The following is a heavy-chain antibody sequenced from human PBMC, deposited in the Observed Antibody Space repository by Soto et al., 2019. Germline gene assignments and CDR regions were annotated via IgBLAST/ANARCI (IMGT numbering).Heavy chain of an antibody. V-gene: IGHV3-23*01. CDR1: GFTFRTFA. CDR2: IPGGGGGT. J-gene: IGHJ5*02. D-gene: IGHD4-17*01. CDR3: ATDAVSGDGVWLAES. Sequence: EVQLLESGGGLVQPGGSLRLSCAASGFTFRTFAMIWVRQAPGKGLEWVSGIPGGGGGTFYADSVKGRFTISRDDSKSTLYLQMNSLRAEDTSVSKCATDAVSGDGVWLAESWGQGTLVNVSS.